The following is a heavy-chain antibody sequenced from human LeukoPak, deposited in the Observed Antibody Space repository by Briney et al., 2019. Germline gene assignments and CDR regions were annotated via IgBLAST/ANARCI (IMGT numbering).Heavy chain of an antibody. Sequence: SGGSLRLSCAASGFTFSSYGMHWVRQAPGKGLEWVAVISYDGSNKYYADSVKGRFTISRDNSKNTLYLQMNSLRAEDMAVYYCAKDLALRAWYYFDYWGQGTLVTVSS. CDR2: ISYDGSNK. J-gene: IGHJ4*02. CDR3: AKDLALRAWYYFDY. V-gene: IGHV3-30*18. CDR1: GFTFSSYG.